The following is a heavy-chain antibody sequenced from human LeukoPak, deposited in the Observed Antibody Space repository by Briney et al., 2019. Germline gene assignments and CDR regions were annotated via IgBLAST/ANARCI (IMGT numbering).Heavy chain of an antibody. CDR3: ARDSAGTTRYSFDY. CDR1: GYTFTTYG. Sequence: ASVKVSCKASGYTFTTYGFSWVRQAPGQGLEWMGWISAYNGNTNYAQNLRGRVTMTTDTSTTTAYVELRSLRSDDTAVYYCARDSAGTTRYSFDYWGQGTLVTVSS. V-gene: IGHV1-18*01. CDR2: ISAYNGNT. D-gene: IGHD1-7*01. J-gene: IGHJ4*02.